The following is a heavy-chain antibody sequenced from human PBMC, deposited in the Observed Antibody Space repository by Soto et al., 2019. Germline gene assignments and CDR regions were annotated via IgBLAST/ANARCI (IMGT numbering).Heavy chain of an antibody. J-gene: IGHJ4*02. D-gene: IGHD3-22*01. CDR3: ARGPYYYASSGYYLDY. Sequence: ASVKVSCKASGGTFSSYAISWVRQAPGQGLEWMGGIIPIFGTANYAQKFQGRVTITADESTSTAYMELSSLRSEDTAVYYCARGPYYYASSGYYLDYWGQGTLVTVSS. V-gene: IGHV1-69*13. CDR2: IIPIFGTA. CDR1: GGTFSSYA.